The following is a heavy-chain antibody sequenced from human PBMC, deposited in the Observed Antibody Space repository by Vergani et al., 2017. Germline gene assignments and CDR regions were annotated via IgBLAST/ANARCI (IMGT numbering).Heavy chain of an antibody. CDR2: INPSGGHT. D-gene: IGHD3-9*01. J-gene: IGHJ4*02. V-gene: IGHV1-46*03. Sequence: QVQVVQSGAEVKKSGASVKVSCKTSVYTFSNYYMHWVRQAPGQGLEWMGIINPSGGHTNYAQKFQGIVTMTRDTSTSTVYMELSSLRSEDTAIYYCARGDYGILTGYRYWGQGTLVTVSA. CDR3: ARGDYGILTGYRY. CDR1: VYTFSNYY.